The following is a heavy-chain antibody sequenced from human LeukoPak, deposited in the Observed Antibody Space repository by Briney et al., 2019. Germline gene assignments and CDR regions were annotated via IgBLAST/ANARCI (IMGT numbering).Heavy chain of an antibody. CDR2: INSDGSST. Sequence: GGSLRLSCAASGFTFSSYWMHWVRQAPGKGLVWVSRINSDGSSTSYADSVKGRFTISRDNARNTLYLQMNSLRAEDTAVYYCARDAEYVFYFEYWGQGPVVTVSS. D-gene: IGHD3-16*01. J-gene: IGHJ4*02. V-gene: IGHV3-74*01. CDR1: GFTFSSYW. CDR3: ARDAEYVFYFEY.